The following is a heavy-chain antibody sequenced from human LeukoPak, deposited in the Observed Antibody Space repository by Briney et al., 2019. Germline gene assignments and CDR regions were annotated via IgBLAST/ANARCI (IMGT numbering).Heavy chain of an antibody. V-gene: IGHV1-69*13. CDR2: IIPIFGTA. Sequence: SVKVSCKASGGTFSSYAISWARQAPGQGLEWMGGIIPIFGTANYAQKFQGRVTITADESTSTAYMELSSLRSEDTAVYYCAREATGAFDIWGQGTMVTVSS. CDR3: AREATGAFDI. J-gene: IGHJ3*02. CDR1: GGTFSSYA.